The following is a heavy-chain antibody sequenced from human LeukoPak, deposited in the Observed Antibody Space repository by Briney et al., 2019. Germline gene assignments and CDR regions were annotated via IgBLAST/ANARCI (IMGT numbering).Heavy chain of an antibody. CDR2: IIPILGIA. CDR1: GGTFSSYA. CDR3: ARIAARQGIDY. V-gene: IGHV1-69*04. J-gene: IGHJ4*02. Sequence: SVKVSCKASGGTFSSYAISWVRQAPGQGLEWMGRIIPILGIANYAQEFQGRVTITADKSTSTAYMELSSLRSEDTAVYYCARIAARQGIDYWGQGTLVTVSS. D-gene: IGHD6-6*01.